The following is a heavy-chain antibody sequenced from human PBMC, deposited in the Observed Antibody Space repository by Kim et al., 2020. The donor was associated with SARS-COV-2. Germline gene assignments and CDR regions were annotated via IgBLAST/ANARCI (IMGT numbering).Heavy chain of an antibody. CDR3: ANRLAVAGAAIY. CDR2: ISGSGGGT. Sequence: GGSLRLSCAASGFTFSSYAMSWVRQAPGRGLEWVSLISGSGGGTYYADSVKGRFTISRDNSKNTLYLQMNSLRAEDTAVYYCANRLAVAGAAIYWGQGTLVTVSS. CDR1: GFTFSSYA. V-gene: IGHV3-23*01. J-gene: IGHJ4*02. D-gene: IGHD6-19*01.